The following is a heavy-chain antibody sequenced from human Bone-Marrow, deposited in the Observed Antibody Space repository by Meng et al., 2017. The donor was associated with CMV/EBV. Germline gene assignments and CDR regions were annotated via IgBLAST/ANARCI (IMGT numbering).Heavy chain of an antibody. CDR1: GYSFTSYW. CDR2: IYPGDSDT. Sequence: KVSCKASGYSFTSYWIGWVRQMPGKGLEWMGIIYPGDSDTRYSPSFQGQVTISADKSISTAYLQWSSLKASDTAMYYCARQRRDYGDYNAFDIWGQGTMVTGSS. D-gene: IGHD4-17*01. J-gene: IGHJ3*02. CDR3: ARQRRDYGDYNAFDI. V-gene: IGHV5-51*01.